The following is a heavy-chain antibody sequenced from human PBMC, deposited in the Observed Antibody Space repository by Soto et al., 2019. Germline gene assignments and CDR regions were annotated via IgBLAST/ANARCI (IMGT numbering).Heavy chain of an antibody. CDR2: IYYSGST. J-gene: IGHJ3*02. CDR3: ARGEYYGSGSYYDAFDI. CDR1: GGSISSSSYY. D-gene: IGHD3-10*01. V-gene: IGHV4-39*07. Sequence: SETLSLTCTVSGGSISSSSYYWGWIRQPPGKGLEWIGSIYYSGSTYYNPSLKSRVTISVDTSKNQFSLKLSSVTAADTAVYYCARGEYYGSGSYYDAFDIWGQGTMVTVSS.